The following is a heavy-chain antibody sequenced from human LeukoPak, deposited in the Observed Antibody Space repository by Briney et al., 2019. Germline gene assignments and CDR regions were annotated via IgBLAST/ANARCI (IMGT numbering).Heavy chain of an antibody. Sequence: PGGSLRLSCAASGFTFSSYWMHWVRQPPGKGLVWVSCISGDGTTTYADSVKGRFTISRDNAKNTLFLQMNSLRAEDTAVYYCARRNPELGKSYDYWGQGPWSPSPQ. CDR3: ARRNPELGKSYDY. CDR2: ISGDGTT. D-gene: IGHD7-27*01. CDR1: GFTFSSYW. J-gene: IGHJ4*02. V-gene: IGHV3-74*01.